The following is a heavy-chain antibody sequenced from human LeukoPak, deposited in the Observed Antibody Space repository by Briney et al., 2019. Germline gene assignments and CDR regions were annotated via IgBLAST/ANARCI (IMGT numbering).Heavy chain of an antibody. J-gene: IGHJ3*02. D-gene: IGHD3-22*01. CDR2: IYYSGRT. CDR1: GDSINSYY. Sequence: SETLSLTCTVSGDSINSYYWGWIRQPPGKGLEWIGYIYYSGRTNYNPSLKSRVTISVDTSKNQFSLKLNAVTAADTAVYFCARGPYSYDSSGAFDIWGQGTMVTVSS. CDR3: ARGPYSYDSSGAFDI. V-gene: IGHV4-59*01.